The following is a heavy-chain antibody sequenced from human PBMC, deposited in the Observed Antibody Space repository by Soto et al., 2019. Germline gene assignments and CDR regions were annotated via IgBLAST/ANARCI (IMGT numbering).Heavy chain of an antibody. CDR1: GGTFSSYT. J-gene: IGHJ5*02. D-gene: IGHD1-1*01. CDR3: ARDHNWLDFWFDP. CDR2: IIPIPGIP. V-gene: IGHV1-69*08. Sequence: QVQLVQSGAEVKKPGSSVKVSCKASGGTFSSYTISWVRQAPGQGLEWMGRIIPIPGIPNYAQKFQGRVTLTADKSTNTAYMEVTRLSSDDTAMYYCARDHNWLDFWFDPWGEGTLVTVSS.